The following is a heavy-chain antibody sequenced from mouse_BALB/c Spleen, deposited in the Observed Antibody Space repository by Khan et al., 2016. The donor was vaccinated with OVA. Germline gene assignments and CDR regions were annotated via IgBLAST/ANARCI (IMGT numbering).Heavy chain of an antibody. Sequence: VQLQQSGPELVKSGASVKISCKASGYSFTGYFMNWVMQSHGKSLEWIGRINPHIGETLYNQKFKGKATLTVDESSRTAHMELRSLASEDSAVYYCARKSGSDFGYWGQGTTLTVSS. J-gene: IGHJ2*01. V-gene: IGHV1-20*02. CDR1: GYSFTGYF. D-gene: IGHD1-3*01. CDR2: INPHIGET. CDR3: ARKSGSDFGY.